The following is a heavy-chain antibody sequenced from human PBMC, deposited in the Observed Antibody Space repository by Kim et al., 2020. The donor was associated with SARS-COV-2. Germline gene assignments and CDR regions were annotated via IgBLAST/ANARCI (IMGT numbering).Heavy chain of an antibody. CDR1: GFTFGDHG. V-gene: IGHV3-49*04. CDR3: IRNTFYF. Sequence: GGSLRLSCTGSGFTFGDHGMSWVRQAPGKGLEWLSYIRSRAYGGTTEYAASVKGRFTISRDDSKSIAYLQMNGLKTDDTALYYCIRNTFYFCGRGTMVTV. CDR2: IRSRAYGGTT. J-gene: IGHJ3*01.